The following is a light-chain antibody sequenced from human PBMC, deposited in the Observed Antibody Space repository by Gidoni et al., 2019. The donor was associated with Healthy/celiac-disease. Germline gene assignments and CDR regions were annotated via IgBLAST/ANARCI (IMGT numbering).Light chain of an antibody. CDR3: QQSYSTPRT. CDR2: AAS. Sequence: GDRVTITCRASQSISSYLNWYQQKPGKAPKLLIYAASSLQSGVPSRFSGSGSGTDFTLTISSLQPEDFATYYCQQSYSTPRTFXHXTKVEIK. CDR1: QSISSY. V-gene: IGKV1-39*01. J-gene: IGKJ1*01.